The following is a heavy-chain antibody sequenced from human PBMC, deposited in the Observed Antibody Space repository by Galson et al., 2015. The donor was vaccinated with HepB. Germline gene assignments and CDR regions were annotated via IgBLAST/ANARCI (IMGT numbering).Heavy chain of an antibody. CDR3: TKRGGGELRRSFDY. D-gene: IGHD2-21*01. CDR1: GFTFDDYA. Sequence: SLRLSCAASGFTFDDYAMTWVRQAPGKGLEWVSAISDGGGLRLYADSVKGRFTLSRDNSKNTVYLQMNSLRAEDTAVYYCTKRGGGELRRSFDYWGQGTLVTVSS. J-gene: IGHJ4*01. V-gene: IGHV3-23*01. CDR2: ISDGGGLR.